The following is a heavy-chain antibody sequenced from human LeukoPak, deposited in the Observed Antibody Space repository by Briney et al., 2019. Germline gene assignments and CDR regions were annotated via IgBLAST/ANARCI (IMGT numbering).Heavy chain of an antibody. CDR3: ARDLDYDFWSGYLDY. J-gene: IGHJ4*02. CDR1: GFTFSSYW. Sequence: PGGPLRLSCAASGFTFSSYWMSWVRQAPGKGLEWVANIKQDGSEKYYVDSVKGRFTISRDNAKNSLYLQMNSLRAEDTAVYYCARDLDYDFWSGYLDYWGQGTLVTVSS. V-gene: IGHV3-7*01. D-gene: IGHD3-3*01. CDR2: IKQDGSEK.